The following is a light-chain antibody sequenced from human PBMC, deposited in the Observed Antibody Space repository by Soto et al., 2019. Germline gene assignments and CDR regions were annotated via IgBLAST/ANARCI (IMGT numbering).Light chain of an antibody. CDR3: QQYGSSPPT. CDR2: GAS. V-gene: IGKV3-20*01. Sequence: EIVLTQSPGTLSLPPGERATLSCRASQSVSSSYLAWYQQKPGQAPRLLIYGASSRATGIPERFSGSGSGADFTLTISRLEPEDFAVYYCQQYGSSPPTFGQGTKVDIK. CDR1: QSVSSSY. J-gene: IGKJ2*01.